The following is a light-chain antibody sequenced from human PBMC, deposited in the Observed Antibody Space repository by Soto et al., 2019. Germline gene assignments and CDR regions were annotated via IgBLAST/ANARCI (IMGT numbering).Light chain of an antibody. Sequence: DIQMTQSPSTLSASVGDRVTITCRASQSISSWLAWYQQKPGKAPKLLIYDASSLESGVPSRFSGSGSGTEVPLTISSLQPDDFATYYCQQYNSYWWTFGQATKVEIK. V-gene: IGKV1-5*01. J-gene: IGKJ1*01. CDR2: DAS. CDR1: QSISSW. CDR3: QQYNSYWWT.